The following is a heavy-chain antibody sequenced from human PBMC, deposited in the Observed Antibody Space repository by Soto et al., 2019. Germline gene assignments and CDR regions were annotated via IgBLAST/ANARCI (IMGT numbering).Heavy chain of an antibody. V-gene: IGHV3-48*03. Sequence: VQLVESGGGVVQPGRSLRLSCAASGFTFSSYEMNWVRQAPGKGLEWVSYISSSGSTIYYADSVKGRFTISRDNAKNSLYLQMNSLRAEDTAVYYCARDAVAELSYYYYGMDVWGQGTTVTVSS. CDR2: ISSSGSTI. CDR1: GFTFSSYE. J-gene: IGHJ6*02. D-gene: IGHD1-7*01. CDR3: ARDAVAELSYYYYGMDV.